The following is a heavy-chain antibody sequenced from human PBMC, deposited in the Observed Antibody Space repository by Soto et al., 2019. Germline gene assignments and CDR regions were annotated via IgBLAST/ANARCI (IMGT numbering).Heavy chain of an antibody. CDR3: AMEWSNAAFDI. CDR1: GFTFDDYA. J-gene: IGHJ3*02. Sequence: EVQLVESGGGLVQPGRSLRLSCAASGFTFDDYAMHWVRQAPGKGLEWVSGISWNSGSIGYADSVKGRFTISRDNAKNSLYLQMNSLRAEDTALYYCAMEWSNAAFDIWGQGTMVTVSS. CDR2: ISWNSGSI. V-gene: IGHV3-9*01. D-gene: IGHD3-3*01.